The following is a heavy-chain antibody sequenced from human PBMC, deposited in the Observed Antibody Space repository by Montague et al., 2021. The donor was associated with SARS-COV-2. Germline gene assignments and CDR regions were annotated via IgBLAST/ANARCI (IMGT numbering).Heavy chain of an antibody. CDR2: INHTGRA. D-gene: IGHD3-3*01. Sequence: SETLSLTCAVYSGSFSDFYWTWIRQSPRTGLEWIGEINHTGRATYNPSLKGRVTLSRDTSKKQFSLKLQSVTPADTAAYYCARGRVTISGVLIFIPAAGLLDVWGQGTLVTVSS. J-gene: IGHJ3*01. CDR1: SGSFSDFY. V-gene: IGHV4-34*01. CDR3: ARGRVTISGVLIFIPAAGLLDV.